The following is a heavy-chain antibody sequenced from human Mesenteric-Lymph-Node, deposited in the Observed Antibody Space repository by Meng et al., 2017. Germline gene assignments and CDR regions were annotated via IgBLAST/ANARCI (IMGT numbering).Heavy chain of an antibody. CDR3: ARGDGTATILCGYNY. J-gene: IGHJ4*02. V-gene: IGHV3-23*01. CDR2: ISGSGGST. D-gene: IGHD1-26*01. Sequence: GGSLRLSCAASGFIFSSSAMSWVRQAPGKGLEWVSAISGSGGSTYYADSVKGRFTISRDNSKNTLYLQMHSLRAADTALDYCARGDGTATILCGYNYWGQGTLVTVSS. CDR1: GFIFSSSA.